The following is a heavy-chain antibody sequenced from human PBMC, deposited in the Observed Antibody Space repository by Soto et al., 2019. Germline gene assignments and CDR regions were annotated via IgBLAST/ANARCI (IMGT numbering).Heavy chain of an antibody. CDR2: INPSGGST. Sequence: GASVKVSCKASGYTFTSYYMHWVRQAPGQGLEWMGIINPSGGSTSYAQKFQGRVTMTRDTSTSTVYMELSSLRSEDTAVYYCARDQYYDFWSGPTHYGMDVWGQGTTVTVSS. D-gene: IGHD3-3*01. CDR3: ARDQYYDFWSGPTHYGMDV. V-gene: IGHV1-46*01. CDR1: GYTFTSYY. J-gene: IGHJ6*02.